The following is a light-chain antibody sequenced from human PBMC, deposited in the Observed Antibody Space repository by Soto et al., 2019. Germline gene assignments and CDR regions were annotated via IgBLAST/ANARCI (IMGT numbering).Light chain of an antibody. Sequence: QSVLTQPRSVSGSPGQSVTISCAGTSSDVGGYDYVSWYQHHPGTAPKLMIYDVSMRPSGVPDRFSGSKSGNTASLTISGLQAEDEAEYYCCSYAGSYTCHVFGAGTKLTVL. J-gene: IGLJ1*01. CDR1: SSDVGGYDY. CDR3: CSYAGSYTCHV. V-gene: IGLV2-11*01. CDR2: DVS.